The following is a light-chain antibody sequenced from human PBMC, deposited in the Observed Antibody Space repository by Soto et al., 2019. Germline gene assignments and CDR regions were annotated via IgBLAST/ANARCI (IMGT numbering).Light chain of an antibody. CDR3: QQLNSYPPWT. J-gene: IGKJ1*01. CDR2: DAS. V-gene: IGKV1-8*01. CDR1: QGISSY. Sequence: AIRMTQSPSSLSASTGDRVTMTCRASQGISSYLAWYQQKPVKAPKLLIYDASSLESGVPSRFSGSGSGTEFTLTISSLQPEDFATYYCQQLNSYPPWTFGQGTKVDIK.